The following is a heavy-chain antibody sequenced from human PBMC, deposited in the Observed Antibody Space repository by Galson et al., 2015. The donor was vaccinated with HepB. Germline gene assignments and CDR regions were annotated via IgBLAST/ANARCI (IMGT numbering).Heavy chain of an antibody. CDR3: ARGGPDRMTTVTTSPSFDY. CDR1: GYTFTSYY. J-gene: IGHJ4*02. D-gene: IGHD4-17*01. V-gene: IGHV1-46*01. Sequence: SVKVSCKASGYTFTSYYMHWVRQAPGQGLEWMGIINPSGGSTSYAQKFQGRVTMTRDTSTSTVYMELSSLRSEDTAVYYCARGGPDRMTTVTTSPSFDYWGQGTLVTVSS. CDR2: INPSGGST.